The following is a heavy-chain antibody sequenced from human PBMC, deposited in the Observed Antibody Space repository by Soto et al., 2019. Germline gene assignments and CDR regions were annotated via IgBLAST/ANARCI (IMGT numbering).Heavy chain of an antibody. CDR2: ISGSGGST. V-gene: IGHV3-23*01. D-gene: IGHD6-19*01. CDR1: GFTFSSYA. J-gene: IGHJ5*02. CDR3: ASVAGVEQDPEP. Sequence: PGGSLRLFCAASGFTFSSYAMSWVRQAAGKGLEWVSAISGSGGSTYYSDSVKGRFTISRDNSKNTLYLQMNSLRAEDTALYYCASVAGVEQDPEPWGQGTLVTVSS.